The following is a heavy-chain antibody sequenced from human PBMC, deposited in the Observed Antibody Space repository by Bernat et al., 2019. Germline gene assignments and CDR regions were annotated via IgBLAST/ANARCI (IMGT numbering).Heavy chain of an antibody. CDR1: GFTFSSYR. CDR2: ILYDGSSR. J-gene: IGHJ4*02. D-gene: IGHD3-3*01. CDR3: VKDYFDFWSDDIPTDY. Sequence: QVQLVESGGGVVQPGRSLRLSCAASGFTFSSYRMHWVRQAPGKGLEWVAAILYDGSSRYYADSVKGRFTISRDNSKNTLYLQMNSLRAEDTAVYYCVKDYFDFWSDDIPTDYWGQGTLVTVSS. V-gene: IGHV3-30*18.